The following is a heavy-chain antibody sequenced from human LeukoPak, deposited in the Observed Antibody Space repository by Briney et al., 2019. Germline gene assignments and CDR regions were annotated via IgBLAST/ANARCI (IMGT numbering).Heavy chain of an antibody. CDR3: AKDLSKGLLYRRGMYYFDY. J-gene: IGHJ4*02. V-gene: IGHV3-30*02. CDR1: GFTFSSYG. Sequence: GGSLRLSYAASGFTFSSYGMHWVRQAPGKGLEWVAFIRYDGNNKYYADSVRGLFTISRDNSRNTLYLQMNSLRAEDTAVYYCAKDLSKGLLYRRGMYYFDYWGQGTLVTVSS. CDR2: IRYDGNNK. D-gene: IGHD3-3*01.